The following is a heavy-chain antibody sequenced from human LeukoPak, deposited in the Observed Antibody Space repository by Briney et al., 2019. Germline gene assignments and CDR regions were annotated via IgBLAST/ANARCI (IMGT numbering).Heavy chain of an antibody. CDR3: ASRVGATAPDDAFDI. V-gene: IGHV3-20*04. Sequence: PGGSLRLSCAASGFTFDDYGMSWVRPAPGKGLEWVSGIKWNGGSTGYADSVKGRFTISRDNAKNSLYLQMNSLRAEDTALYYCASRVGATAPDDAFDIWGQGTMVTVSS. CDR2: IKWNGGST. CDR1: GFTFDDYG. J-gene: IGHJ3*02. D-gene: IGHD1-26*01.